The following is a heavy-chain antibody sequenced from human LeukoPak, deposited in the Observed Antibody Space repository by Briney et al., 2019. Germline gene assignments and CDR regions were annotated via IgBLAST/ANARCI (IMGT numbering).Heavy chain of an antibody. CDR1: GFTFSSYS. CDR2: ISSSSSTI. Sequence: QPGGSLRLSCAASGFTFSSYSMNWVRQAPGKGLEWVSYISSSSSTIYYADSVKGRFTISRDNAKNSLYLQMNSLRAEDTAVYYCAKESDDSSGYYSDFDYWGQGTLVTVSS. D-gene: IGHD3-22*01. CDR3: AKESDDSSGYYSDFDY. V-gene: IGHV3-48*01. J-gene: IGHJ4*02.